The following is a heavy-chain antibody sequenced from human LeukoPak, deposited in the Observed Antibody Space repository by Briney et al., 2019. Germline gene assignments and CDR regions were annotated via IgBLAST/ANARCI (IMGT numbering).Heavy chain of an antibody. J-gene: IGHJ4*02. CDR1: GYTLTSYY. V-gene: IGHV1-46*01. CDR3: ARELVVPAAIPHPTKFDY. Sequence: ASVKVSCKASGYTLTSYYMHWVRQAPGQGLEWMGIINPSGGSTSYAQKFQGRVTMTRDTPTSTVYMELSSLRSEDTAVYYCARELVVPAAIPHPTKFDYWGQGTLVTVSS. D-gene: IGHD2-2*02. CDR2: INPSGGST.